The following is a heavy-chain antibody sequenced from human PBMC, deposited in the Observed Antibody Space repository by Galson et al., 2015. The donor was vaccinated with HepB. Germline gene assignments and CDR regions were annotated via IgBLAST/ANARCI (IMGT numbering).Heavy chain of an antibody. D-gene: IGHD1-26*01. CDR3: ARDLGGMGSYFDY. V-gene: IGHV3-33*01. CDR1: GFTFRNYG. Sequence: SLRLSCAASGFTFRNYGMHWVRQAPGKRLEWVAVMWYDGNNEYYEDSVKGRFTISRDNSKNTLYLQMNSLRAEDTAVYYCARDLGGMGSYFDYWGQGTLVTVSS. CDR2: MWYDGNNE. J-gene: IGHJ4*02.